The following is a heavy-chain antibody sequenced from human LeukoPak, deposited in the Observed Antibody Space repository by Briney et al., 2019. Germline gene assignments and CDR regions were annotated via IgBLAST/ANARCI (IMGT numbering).Heavy chain of an antibody. Sequence: PGGSLRLSCAASAFTFSSYGMNWVRRAPGKGLEWVSYISSSGSSIYYADSVKGRFTISRDNAKNSLYLQMSSLRAEDTAVYYCARVRSSADFDYWGQGTLVTVSS. D-gene: IGHD6-25*01. CDR2: ISSSGSSI. CDR1: AFTFSSYG. CDR3: ARVRSSADFDY. V-gene: IGHV3-48*03. J-gene: IGHJ4*02.